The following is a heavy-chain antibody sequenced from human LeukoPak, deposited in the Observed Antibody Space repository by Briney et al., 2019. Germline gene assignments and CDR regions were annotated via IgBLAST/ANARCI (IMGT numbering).Heavy chain of an antibody. J-gene: IGHJ6*03. CDR1: GFPFSYYG. CDR2: ISSSGSPI. Sequence: GGSLRLSCAASGFPFSYYGFHWVRQAPGKGLEWVSYISSSGSPIYYADSVKGRFTISRDNAKNSLYLQMNSLRAEDTAVYYCARVHDFWSAYSTSYYYMDVWGKGTTVTVSS. CDR3: ARVHDFWSAYSTSYYYMDV. D-gene: IGHD3-3*01. V-gene: IGHV3-21*05.